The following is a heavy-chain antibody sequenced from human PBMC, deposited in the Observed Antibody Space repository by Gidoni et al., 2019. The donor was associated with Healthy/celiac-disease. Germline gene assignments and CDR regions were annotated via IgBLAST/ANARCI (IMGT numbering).Heavy chain of an antibody. J-gene: IGHJ5*02. CDR2: IYYSGST. CDR3: ASGWFGSNWFDP. D-gene: IGHD3-10*01. CDR1: GGSLSSSSYY. Sequence: QLQLQESGPGLVKPSETLSLTCTVSGGSLSSSSYYWGWIRQPPGKGLEWIGSIYYSGSTYYNPSLKSRVTISVDTSKNQFSLKLSSVTAADTAVYYCASGWFGSNWFDPWGQGTLATVSS. V-gene: IGHV4-39*07.